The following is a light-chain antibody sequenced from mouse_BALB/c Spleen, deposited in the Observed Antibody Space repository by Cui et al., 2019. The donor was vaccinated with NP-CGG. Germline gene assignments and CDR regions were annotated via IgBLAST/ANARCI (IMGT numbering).Light chain of an antibody. Sequence: AVVTQESARTTSPGETVTRTCRSSTGAVTTRNYANWVQEKPDHLFTGLIGGTNNRAPGVPARFSGSLIGDKAARTITGTQTEDEAIYFCALWYSNHWVFGGGTKLTVL. J-gene: IGLJ1*01. V-gene: IGLV1*01. CDR3: ALWYSNHWV. CDR1: TGAVTTRNY. CDR2: GTN.